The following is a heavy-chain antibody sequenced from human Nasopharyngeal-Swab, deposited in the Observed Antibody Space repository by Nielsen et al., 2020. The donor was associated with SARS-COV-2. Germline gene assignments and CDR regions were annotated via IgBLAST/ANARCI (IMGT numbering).Heavy chain of an antibody. Sequence: GGSLRLSCVASGFTFSRYGLHWVRQAPGKGLEWVSYISSRGDSIYFADSVKGRFTISRDSANNSLYLQMNSLRAEDTAVYYCARGRCSSTSCRGCSGGSCYYGMDVWGQGTTVTVSS. J-gene: IGHJ6*02. V-gene: IGHV3-48*03. D-gene: IGHD2-2*01. CDR3: ARGRCSSTSCRGCSGGSCYYGMDV. CDR2: ISSRGDSI. CDR1: GFTFSRYG.